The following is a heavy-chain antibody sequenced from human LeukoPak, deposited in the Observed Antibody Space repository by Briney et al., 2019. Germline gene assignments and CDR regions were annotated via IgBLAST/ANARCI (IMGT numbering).Heavy chain of an antibody. CDR2: IYTSGST. CDR3: ARIIIMGATRWFDP. V-gene: IGHV4-4*07. J-gene: IGHJ5*02. CDR1: GGSISSYY. Sequence: SETLSLTCTVSGGSISSYYWSWIRQPAGKGLEWIGRIYTSGSTIYNPSLKSRVTISLDTSKNQFSLKLSSVTAADTALYYCARIIIMGATRWFDPWGQGILVTVSS. D-gene: IGHD3-10*01.